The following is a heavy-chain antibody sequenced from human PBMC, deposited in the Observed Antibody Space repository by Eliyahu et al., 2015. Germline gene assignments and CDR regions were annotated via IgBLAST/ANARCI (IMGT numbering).Heavy chain of an antibody. D-gene: IGHD3-16*01. V-gene: IGHV1-69*01. Sequence: QAQLVQSGAEVKKPGSSVKVSCKASGGTFSTNSINWVRQAPGQGLEWMGGIIPLFDKVNFAQKFQGRVTITADESTATVYMDLFSLRSEDTAVYYCARDIATPLTSWGPGFDALEIWGQGTMVTVAS. CDR3: ARDIATPLTSWGPGFDALEI. J-gene: IGHJ3*02. CDR2: IIPLFDKV. CDR1: GGTFSTNS.